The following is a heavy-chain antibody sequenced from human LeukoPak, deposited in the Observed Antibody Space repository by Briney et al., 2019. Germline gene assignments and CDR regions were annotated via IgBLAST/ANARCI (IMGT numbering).Heavy chain of an antibody. CDR2: ISSSGSTI. Sequence: GGSLRLSCAASGFTFSSYEMNWVRQAPGKGLEWVSYISSSGSTIYYADSVKGRFTISRDNAKNSLYLQMNSLRAEDTAVYYCASFFVATPWYWGQGTLVTVSS. CDR1: GFTFSSYE. J-gene: IGHJ4*02. CDR3: ASFFVATPWY. D-gene: IGHD5-12*01. V-gene: IGHV3-48*03.